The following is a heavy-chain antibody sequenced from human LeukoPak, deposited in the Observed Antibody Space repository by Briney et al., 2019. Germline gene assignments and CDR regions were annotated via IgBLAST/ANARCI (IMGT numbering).Heavy chain of an antibody. J-gene: IGHJ2*01. CDR2: INPHSGAT. V-gene: IGHV1-2*02. Sequence: ASVKVSCKASVYTFTRYYMHWVRQAPGQGLEWMGWINPHSGATNYAQKVQRRVTMTRSSSITTANLELTRLRSDDMALYYCTREQIVYYYNTSDYRGNNWYFDLWGRGTLVTVSS. CDR1: VYTFTRYY. CDR3: TREQIVYYYNTSDYRGNNWYFDL. D-gene: IGHD3-22*01.